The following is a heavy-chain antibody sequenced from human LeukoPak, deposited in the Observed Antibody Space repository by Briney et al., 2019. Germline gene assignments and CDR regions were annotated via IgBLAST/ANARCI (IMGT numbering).Heavy chain of an antibody. J-gene: IGHJ6*02. CDR3: AKGIMVRGHYGMDV. CDR2: ISGSGGST. Sequence: PGGSLRLSCAASGFTFSSYAMSWVRQAPGKGLEWVSAISGSGGSTYYADSVKGRFTISRDNSKNTLYLQMNSLRAEDTAEYYCAKGIMVRGHYGMDVWGQGTTVTVSS. CDR1: GFTFSSYA. V-gene: IGHV3-23*01. D-gene: IGHD3-10*01.